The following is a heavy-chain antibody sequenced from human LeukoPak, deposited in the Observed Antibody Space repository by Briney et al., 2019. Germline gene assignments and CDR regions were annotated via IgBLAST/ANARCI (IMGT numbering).Heavy chain of an antibody. CDR2: ISSGSSAI. Sequence: PGGSLRLSCAASGFTFSGYSMNWVRQAPGKRLEWVSYISSGSSAIYYADSVKGRFTISRDNATNSLYLQMNSLRAEDTAVYYCARGRADYYFDYWGQGTLVTVSS. CDR3: ARGRADYYFDY. D-gene: IGHD2-21*02. J-gene: IGHJ4*02. V-gene: IGHV3-48*01. CDR1: GFTFSGYS.